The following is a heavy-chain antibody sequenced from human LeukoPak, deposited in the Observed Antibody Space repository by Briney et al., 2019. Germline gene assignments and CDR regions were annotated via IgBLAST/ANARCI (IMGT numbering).Heavy chain of an antibody. J-gene: IGHJ4*02. D-gene: IGHD6-19*01. CDR2: IYYSGST. CDR1: GGSISSYY. CDR3: ARGRRYSSGWPHFDY. Sequence: PSETLSLTCTVSGGSISSYYWSWIRQPPGKGLVWIGYIYYSGSTNYNPSLKSRVTISVDTSKNQFSLKLSSVTAADTAVYYCARGRRYSSGWPHFDYWGQGTLVTVSS. V-gene: IGHV4-59*01.